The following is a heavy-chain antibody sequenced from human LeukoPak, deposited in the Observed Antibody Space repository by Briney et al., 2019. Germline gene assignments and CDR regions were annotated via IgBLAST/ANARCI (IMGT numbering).Heavy chain of an antibody. CDR1: GFTVSSNY. V-gene: IGHV3-53*05. J-gene: IGHJ1*01. CDR2: TYSGGNT. Sequence: GGSLRLSCAASGFTVSSNYMSWVRQAPGKGLEWVSVTYSGGNTYHADSVKGRFTISRDNSKNTLYLQMNSLRAEDTAVYYCAKDRSGPAEHWGQGTLVTVSS. CDR3: AKDRSGPAEH.